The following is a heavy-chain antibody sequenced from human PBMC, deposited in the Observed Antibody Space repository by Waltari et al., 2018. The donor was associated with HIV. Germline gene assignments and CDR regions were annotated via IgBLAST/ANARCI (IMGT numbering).Heavy chain of an antibody. Sequence: QVHLQESGPGLVRPTETLSLSCDFSPASSTDANYHQTWIRQSPRKGQEWIVYIYDPTTVHYNPSIRGRATISWDTSNSRLFLNVTSMTDADTAVYYCAALRSSGRGFWGQGSHVFVSS. D-gene: IGHD1-1*01. J-gene: IGHJ4*02. V-gene: IGHV4-31*11. CDR2: IYDPTTV. CDR1: PASSTDANYH. CDR3: AALRSSGRGF.